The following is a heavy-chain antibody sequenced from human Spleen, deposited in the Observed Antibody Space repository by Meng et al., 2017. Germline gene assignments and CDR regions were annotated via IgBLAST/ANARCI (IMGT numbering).Heavy chain of an antibody. J-gene: IGHJ4*02. V-gene: IGHV1-2*06. CDR3: ARDEELLSGTDY. D-gene: IGHD1-26*01. Sequence: ASVKVSCKASGYTFPDYWLHWVRRAPGQGLEWMGRINPKSGDTHYAQRFQGRVTMTGDTSISTAYMELSGLRSDDTAMYYCARDEELLSGTDYWGQGTLVTVSS. CDR2: INPKSGDT. CDR1: GYTFPDYW.